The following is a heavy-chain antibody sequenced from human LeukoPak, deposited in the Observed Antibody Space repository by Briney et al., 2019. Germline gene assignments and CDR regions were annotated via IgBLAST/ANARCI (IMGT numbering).Heavy chain of an antibody. J-gene: IGHJ5*02. Sequence: PSETLSLTCTVSGGSISSGSYYWSWIRQPAGKGLEWIGRIYTSGSTNYNPSLNSRVTISVDTSKNQFSLKLSSVTAADTAVYYCARAPAIAEGFDPWGQGTLVTVSS. CDR2: IYTSGST. V-gene: IGHV4-61*02. CDR3: ARAPAIAEGFDP. D-gene: IGHD6-13*01. CDR1: GGSISSGSYY.